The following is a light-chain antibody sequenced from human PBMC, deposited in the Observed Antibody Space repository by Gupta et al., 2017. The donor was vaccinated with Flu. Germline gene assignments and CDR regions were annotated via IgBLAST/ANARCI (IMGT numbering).Light chain of an antibody. Sequence: QSALPPPAPLSGFPGQSVPLSRPGTSSDVGGYYYVSWYQQHPGKAPKLMIYDVSTRPSGVSDRFSGSKSGTAASLTISGLQAEDEADYYCSSFTGSGAVFGGGTRLTVL. CDR3: SSFTGSGAV. V-gene: IGLV2-14*03. J-gene: IGLJ2*01. CDR2: DVS. CDR1: SSDVGGYYY.